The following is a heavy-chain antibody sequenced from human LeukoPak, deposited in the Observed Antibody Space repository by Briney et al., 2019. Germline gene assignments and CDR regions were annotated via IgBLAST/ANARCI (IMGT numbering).Heavy chain of an antibody. J-gene: IGHJ4*02. CDR3: ARVWGSYRSFDY. CDR2: ISASGGST. D-gene: IGHD3-16*02. CDR1: GFTFRSHD. V-gene: IGHV3-23*01. Sequence: GGSLRLSCAASGFTFRSHDMSWVRQAPGKGLEWVSGISASGGSTFYADSVKGRFTISRDNSKNTLYLQMNSLRAEDTAVYYCARVWGSYRSFDYWGQGTLVTVSS.